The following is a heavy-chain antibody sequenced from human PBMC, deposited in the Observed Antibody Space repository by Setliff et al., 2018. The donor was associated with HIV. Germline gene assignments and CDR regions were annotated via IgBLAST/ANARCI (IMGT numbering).Heavy chain of an antibody. D-gene: IGHD5-18*01. V-gene: IGHV3-21*06. CDR3: ARDDGGYVFGVYFDY. Sequence: PGESLTISCAASGFTLGDYTMNWVRQAPGKGLEWVSSISSSSVYIYYADSVKDRFTISRDNAKNSLYLQMNRLRAEDTAVYYCARDDGGYVFGVYFDYWGQGARVTVSS. J-gene: IGHJ4*02. CDR2: ISSSSVYI. CDR1: GFTLGDYT.